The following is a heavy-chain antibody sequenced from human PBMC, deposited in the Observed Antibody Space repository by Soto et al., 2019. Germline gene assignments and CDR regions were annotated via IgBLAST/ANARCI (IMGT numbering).Heavy chain of an antibody. V-gene: IGHV3-33*01. CDR3: AREGLNLRRHLDF. CDR1: GFNFNMYS. Sequence: GGSLRLSCSASGFNFNMYSMHWVRQSPGKGLEWVAVIWYDGGIKYFVDSVKGRFSISRDSSKNTVYLEMNSLRAEDSAVYYCAREGLNLRRHLDFWGQGTLVTVSS. J-gene: IGHJ4*02. CDR2: IWYDGGIK. D-gene: IGHD2-21*02.